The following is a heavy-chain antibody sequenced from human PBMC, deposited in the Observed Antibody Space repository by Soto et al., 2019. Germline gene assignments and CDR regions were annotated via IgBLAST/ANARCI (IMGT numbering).Heavy chain of an antibody. D-gene: IGHD2-15*01. V-gene: IGHV4-59*01. J-gene: IGHJ4*02. Sequence: SETLSLTCTVSGGSISNYHWNWIRQPPGKGLEWIAYIYYSGSTNYNPSLKGRVTISVDTSKNQFSLKLSSVTAADTAVYYCASQHNGGGAWVSGNYFDYWGQGTLVTVSS. CDR2: IYYSGST. CDR1: GGSISNYH. CDR3: ASQHNGGGAWVSGNYFDY.